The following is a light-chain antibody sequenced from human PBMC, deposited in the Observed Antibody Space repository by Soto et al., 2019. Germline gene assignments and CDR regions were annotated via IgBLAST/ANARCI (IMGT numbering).Light chain of an antibody. CDR2: DVS. Sequence: EIVLTQSPATLSLSPGERATLSCRASESVSSTSLTWLQHRPGQAPRLLIYDVSTRAAGIPARFSGSGSGTDFTLTISNLEPEDFAVYYCHQRSRWPRTFGQGTKLDMK. CDR3: HQRSRWPRT. J-gene: IGKJ2*01. V-gene: IGKV3-11*01. CDR1: ESVSSTS.